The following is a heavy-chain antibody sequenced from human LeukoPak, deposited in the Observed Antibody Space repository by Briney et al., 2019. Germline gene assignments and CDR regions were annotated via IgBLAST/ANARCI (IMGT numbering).Heavy chain of an antibody. V-gene: IGHV3-48*03. CDR3: ARLIAAAGAIDDY. CDR1: GFTFSSYE. D-gene: IGHD6-13*01. Sequence: PGGSLRLSCAASGFTFSSYEMNWVRQAPGKGLELVSYISSSGSTIYYADSVKGRFTISRDNAKNSLYLQMNSLRAEDTAVYYCARLIAAAGAIDDYWGQGTLVTVSS. CDR2: ISSSGSTI. J-gene: IGHJ4*02.